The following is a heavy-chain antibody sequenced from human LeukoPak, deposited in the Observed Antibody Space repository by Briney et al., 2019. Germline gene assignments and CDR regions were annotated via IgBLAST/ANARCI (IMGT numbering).Heavy chain of an antibody. Sequence: PGGSLRLSCAASGFTFSSYGMHWVRQAPGKGLEWVAFIRYDGSNKYFADSLKGRFTISRDNSKNTLYLQMNSLRAEDTAVYYCAKDVWFGEEYYFDYWGQGTLVTVSS. CDR1: GFTFSSYG. V-gene: IGHV3-30*02. J-gene: IGHJ4*02. CDR3: AKDVWFGEEYYFDY. D-gene: IGHD3-10*01. CDR2: IRYDGSNK.